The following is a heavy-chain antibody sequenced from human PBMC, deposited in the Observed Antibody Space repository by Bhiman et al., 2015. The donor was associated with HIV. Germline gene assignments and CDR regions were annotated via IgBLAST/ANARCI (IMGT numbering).Heavy chain of an antibody. J-gene: IGHJ4*02. D-gene: IGHD3-10*01. CDR2: ISSSSSTI. CDR1: GFTFSSYE. CDR3: ARAAAYYGSGSYYNPGGY. V-gene: IGHV3-48*03. Sequence: EVQLVESGGGLVQPGGSLRLSCAASGFTFSSYEMNWVRQAPGKGLEWVSYISSSSSTIYYADSVKGRFTISRDNAKNSLYLQMSSLRAEDTAVYYCARAAAYYGSGSYYNPGGYWGQGTLVTVSS.